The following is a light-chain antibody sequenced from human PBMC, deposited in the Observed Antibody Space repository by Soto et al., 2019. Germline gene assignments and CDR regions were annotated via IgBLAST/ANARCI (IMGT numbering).Light chain of an antibody. CDR1: QGIRNE. Sequence: AIQMTQSPSSLSASVGDRVTITCRASQGIRNELGWYQQKPGKAPKLLLYGASSLQSGAPSRFSGSGSGTDFTLTISSLQPEDFATYYCLQDYTYPYTFGQGTKLEIK. CDR2: GAS. J-gene: IGKJ2*01. V-gene: IGKV1-6*01. CDR3: LQDYTYPYT.